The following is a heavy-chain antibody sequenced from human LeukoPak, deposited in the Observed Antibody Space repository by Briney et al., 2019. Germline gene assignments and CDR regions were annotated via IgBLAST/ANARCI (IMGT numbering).Heavy chain of an antibody. CDR2: IYHNGGA. CDR3: AYNRDFALDN. D-gene: IGHD1-14*01. Sequence: KPSETLSLTCAVSGASIDSHSWWSWVRQPPGKGLEWIGEIYHNGGANYKPSLKSRVTMSVDTSKNHFSLKLTSVTAADTAVYYCAYNRDFALDNWGQGTLVTVSS. V-gene: IGHV4/OR15-8*01. J-gene: IGHJ4*02. CDR1: GASIDSHSW.